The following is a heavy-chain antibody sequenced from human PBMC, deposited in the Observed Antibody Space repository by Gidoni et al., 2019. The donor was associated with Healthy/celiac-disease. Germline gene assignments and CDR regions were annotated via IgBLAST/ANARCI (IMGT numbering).Heavy chain of an antibody. CDR3: ARDFQYCSSTSCYEDWFDP. D-gene: IGHD2-2*01. CDR1: GYTFTSYA. CDR2: INAGNGNT. Sequence: QVQLVQSGAEVKKPGASVKVSCKASGYTFTSYAMHWVRQAPGQRLEWMGWINAGNGNTKYSQKFQGRVTITRDTSASTAYMELSSLRSEDTAVYYCARDFQYCSSTSCYEDWFDPWGQGTLVTVSS. J-gene: IGHJ5*02. V-gene: IGHV1-3*01.